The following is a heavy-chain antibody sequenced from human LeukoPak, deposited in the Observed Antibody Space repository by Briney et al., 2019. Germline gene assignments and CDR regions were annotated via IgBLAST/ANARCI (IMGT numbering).Heavy chain of an antibody. CDR2: IYYSGST. Sequence: SETLSLTCTVSGGSISSSSYYWGWIRQPPGKGLEWIGSIYYSGSTYYSPSLKSRVTISVDTSKNQFSLKLSSVTAADTAVYYCAGRRYGDYADDAFDIWGQGTMVTVSS. V-gene: IGHV4-39*01. CDR1: GGSISSSSYY. CDR3: AGRRYGDYADDAFDI. J-gene: IGHJ3*02. D-gene: IGHD4-17*01.